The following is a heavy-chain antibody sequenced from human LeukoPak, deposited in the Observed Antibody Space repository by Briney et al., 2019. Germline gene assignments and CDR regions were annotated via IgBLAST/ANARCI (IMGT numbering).Heavy chain of an antibody. CDR1: DGCFSGYY. CDR2: INHSGST. D-gene: IGHD2-2*01. J-gene: IGHJ4*02. CDR3: AGRAIVVVPAAFPPPIDY. Sequence: PSETLPLSSAVYDGCFSGYYWSWIRQPPGRGPDGIGEINHSGSTHYNPSLKSRVTISVDTSKNQFSLKLSSVTAADTAVYYCAGRAIVVVPAAFPPPIDYWGQGTLVTVSS. V-gene: IGHV4-34*01.